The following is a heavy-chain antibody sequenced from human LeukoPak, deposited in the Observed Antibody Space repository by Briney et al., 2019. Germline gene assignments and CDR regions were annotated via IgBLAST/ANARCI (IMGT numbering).Heavy chain of an antibody. J-gene: IGHJ3*02. CDR3: ARVKPGITIFGVYNAFDI. CDR1: GGSISSGSYY. D-gene: IGHD3-3*01. CDR2: IYTSGST. Sequence: PSETLSLTCTVSGGSISSGSYYWSWIRQPAGKGLEWIGRIYTSGSTNYIPSLKRRVTISVVTSKNQFSLKLSSVTAADTAVYYCARVKPGITIFGVYNAFDIWGQGTMVTVSS. V-gene: IGHV4-61*02.